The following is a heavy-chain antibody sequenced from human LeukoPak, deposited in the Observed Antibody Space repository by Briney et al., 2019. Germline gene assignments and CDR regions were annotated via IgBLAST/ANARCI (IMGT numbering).Heavy chain of an antibody. CDR3: ARTTGVWGSYRYSLDY. D-gene: IGHD3-16*02. Sequence: GGSLRLSCAASGFTVSSNYMSWVRQAPGKGLEWVSVIYSGGSTYYADSVKGRFTISRDNSKNTLYLQMNSLRAEDTAVYYCARTTGVWGSYRYSLDYWGQGTLVTVSS. J-gene: IGHJ4*02. V-gene: IGHV3-66*01. CDR1: GFTVSSNY. CDR2: IYSGGST.